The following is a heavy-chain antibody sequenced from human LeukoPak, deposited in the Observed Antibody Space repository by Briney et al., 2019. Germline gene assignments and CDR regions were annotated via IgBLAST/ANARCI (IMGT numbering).Heavy chain of an antibody. CDR3: ARDLGGYGDYGTNFDY. CDR2: ISSSGSTI. J-gene: IGHJ4*02. CDR1: GFTFSSYS. Sequence: GGSLRLSCAASGFTFSSYSMNWVRQAPGKGLEWVSYISSSGSTIYYADSVKGRFTISRDNAKKSLYLQMNSLRAEDTAVCYCARDLGGYGDYGTNFDYWGQGTLVTVSS. D-gene: IGHD4-17*01. V-gene: IGHV3-48*04.